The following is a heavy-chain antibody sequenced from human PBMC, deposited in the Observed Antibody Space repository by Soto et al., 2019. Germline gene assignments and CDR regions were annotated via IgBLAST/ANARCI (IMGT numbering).Heavy chain of an antibody. CDR1: GFNFGDYY. V-gene: IGHV3-11*06. CDR3: ARLRVRVNWYFDL. Sequence: QMQLVESGGGLVKPGGSLRLSCAASGFNFGDYYMSWIRQPPGKGLEWVSFVSSTGSYTKYSDSEGGRLTVSRDNGKNSLHLQLNSLRVEDTAVYYCARLRVRVNWYFDLWGRGTLVSVSS. D-gene: IGHD3-3*01. J-gene: IGHJ2*01. CDR2: VSSTGSYT.